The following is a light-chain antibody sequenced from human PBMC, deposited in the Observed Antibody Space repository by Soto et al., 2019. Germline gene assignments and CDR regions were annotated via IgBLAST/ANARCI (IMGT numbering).Light chain of an antibody. CDR1: SNDFGGYNY. J-gene: IGLJ1*01. V-gene: IGLV2-8*01. CDR3: SSYGGSNYA. Sequence: QSALTQPPSASGSPGQSVTISCTGTSNDFGGYNYVSWYQQHPGKAPKLIIFEVSERPSGVPDRFSGSKSGSTASLTVSGLQAEDEADYYCSSYGGSNYAFGTGTQLTVL. CDR2: EVS.